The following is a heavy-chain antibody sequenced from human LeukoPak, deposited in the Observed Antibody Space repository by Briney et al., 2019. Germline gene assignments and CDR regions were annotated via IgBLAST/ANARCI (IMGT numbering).Heavy chain of an antibody. Sequence: SETLSLTCTVSGGSISSYFWSWIRQPPGKGLEWLGYIYSSGSTNSHPSLKSRLTISVDTSKNQFSLKLNSVTAADTAVYYCARHADTALVNRHFDYWGQGTLVTVSS. D-gene: IGHD5-18*01. CDR3: ARHADTALVNRHFDY. J-gene: IGHJ4*02. V-gene: IGHV4-59*08. CDR2: IYSSGST. CDR1: GGSISSYF.